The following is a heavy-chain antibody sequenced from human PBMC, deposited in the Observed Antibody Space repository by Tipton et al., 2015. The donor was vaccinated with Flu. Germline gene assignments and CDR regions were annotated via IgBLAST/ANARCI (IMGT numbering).Heavy chain of an antibody. CDR3: ARRDYSNYVSEPKNWFDH. Sequence: LRLPCIVSGDSIRSDYFWGWIRQPPGKGLEWIGQISRGGSTYYNSSLQSRATISVDSSRNRFSLKVKSVTAADTAVYYCARRDYSNYVSEPKNWFDHWGQGTLVTVSS. CDR2: ISRGGST. J-gene: IGHJ5*02. D-gene: IGHD4-11*01. CDR1: GDSIRSDYF. V-gene: IGHV4-38-2*02.